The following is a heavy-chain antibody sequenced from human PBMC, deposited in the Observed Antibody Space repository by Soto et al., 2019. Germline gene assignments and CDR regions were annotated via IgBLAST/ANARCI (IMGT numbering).Heavy chain of an antibody. J-gene: IGHJ6*02. CDR3: ARDRRIAAYYYYGMDV. CDR2: IYYSGST. D-gene: IGHD6-13*01. CDR1: GGSISSGGYY. Sequence: SETLSLTCTVSGGSISSGGYYWSWIRQHPGKGLEWIGYIYYSGSTYYNPSLKSRVTISVDTSKNQFSLKLSSVTAADTAVYYCARDRRIAAYYYYGMDVWGQGTTVTVSS. V-gene: IGHV4-31*03.